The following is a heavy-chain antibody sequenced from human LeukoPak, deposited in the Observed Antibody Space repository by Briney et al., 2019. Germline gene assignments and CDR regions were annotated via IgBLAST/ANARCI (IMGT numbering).Heavy chain of an antibody. V-gene: IGHV5-51*01. CDR3: ARHSAISTPGDY. Sequence: GESLQISCKGSGYSFTTSWIGWVRQMPGKGLEWMGIIYPSDSDTRYSPSFQGQVTISADKSISTAYLQWSSLKASDTAMYYCARHSAISTPGDYGGQGTLVTVS. CDR1: GYSFTTSW. J-gene: IGHJ4*02. CDR2: IYPSDSDT. D-gene: IGHD2-21*01.